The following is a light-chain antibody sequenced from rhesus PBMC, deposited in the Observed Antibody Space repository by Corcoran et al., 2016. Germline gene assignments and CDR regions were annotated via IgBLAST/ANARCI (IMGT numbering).Light chain of an antibody. Sequence: EIVMTQSPATLALSPGERATLSCRASQSVSSYLAWYQQKPGQAPRLLIYGASSRATGIPDRFSGSGSGTDFTLTISSLEPEDVGVYFCLQSSNWPYSFGQGTKVEIK. V-gene: IGKV3-24*04. CDR1: QSVSSY. CDR2: GAS. CDR3: LQSSNWPYS. J-gene: IGKJ2*01.